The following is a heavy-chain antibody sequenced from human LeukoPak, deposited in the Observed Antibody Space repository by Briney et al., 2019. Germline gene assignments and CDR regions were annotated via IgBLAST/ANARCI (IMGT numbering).Heavy chain of an antibody. CDR1: GGSISSYY. D-gene: IGHD3-10*01. CDR3: ARAPIGRDAFDI. J-gene: IGHJ3*02. Sequence: PSETLSLXCTVSGGSISSYYWSWIRQPPGKGLEWIGYIYYSGGTNYNPSLKSRVTISVDTSKNQFSLKLSSVTAADTAVYYCARAPIGRDAFDIWGQGTMVTVSS. V-gene: IGHV4-59*13. CDR2: IYYSGGT.